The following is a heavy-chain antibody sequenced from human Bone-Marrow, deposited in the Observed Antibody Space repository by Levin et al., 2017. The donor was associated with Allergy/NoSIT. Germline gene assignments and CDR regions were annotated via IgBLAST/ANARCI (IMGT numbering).Heavy chain of an antibody. J-gene: IGHJ6*03. Sequence: PEASVKVSCKASGGTFSRHAFTWVRQAPGQGLEWMGGIRPIFGTTNYAEKFQGRVTITADESTSTAYMELRSLRSEDTAVYYCAREDGDPSDYYYYMDVWGKGTTVTVAS. CDR2: IRPIFGTT. CDR3: AREDGDPSDYYYYMDV. V-gene: IGHV1-69*13. CDR1: GGTFSRHA. D-gene: IGHD3-10*01.